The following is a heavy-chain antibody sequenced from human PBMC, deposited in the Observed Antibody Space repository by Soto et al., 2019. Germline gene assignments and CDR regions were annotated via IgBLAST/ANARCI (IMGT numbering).Heavy chain of an antibody. CDR3: AKDRGRRRYETVY. Sequence: EVQLLESGGGLVQPGGSLRLSCAASGFTFSNYAVTWVRQAPGKGLEWVSTISGSGGSTYYAASGKGRFTISRDNSKNPLYLQMNSLRAGDTAVYYCAKDRGRRRYETVYWRQGTLVTVSS. V-gene: IGHV3-23*01. J-gene: IGHJ4*02. CDR2: ISGSGGST. D-gene: IGHD3-16*01. CDR1: GFTFSNYA.